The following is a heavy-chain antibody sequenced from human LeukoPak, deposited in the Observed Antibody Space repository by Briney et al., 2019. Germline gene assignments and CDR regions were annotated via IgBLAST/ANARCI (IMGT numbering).Heavy chain of an antibody. D-gene: IGHD3-10*01. Sequence: PSETLSLTCTVSGGSISSSSYYWGWIRQPPGKGLEWIGSIYYSGSTYYNPSLKSRVTISVDTSKNQFSLKLSSVTAADTAVYYCARVTYYYGSSHDAFDIWGQGTMVTVSS. CDR3: ARVTYYYGSSHDAFDI. V-gene: IGHV4-39*07. CDR2: IYYSGST. CDR1: GGSISSSSYY. J-gene: IGHJ3*02.